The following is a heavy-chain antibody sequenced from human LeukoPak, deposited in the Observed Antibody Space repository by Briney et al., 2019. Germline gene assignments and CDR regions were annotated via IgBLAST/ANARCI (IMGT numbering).Heavy chain of an antibody. J-gene: IGHJ3*02. V-gene: IGHV1-69*04. CDR3: ARTPVGGNYLGHDAFDI. CDR2: IIPILGIA. CDR1: GGTFSSYA. D-gene: IGHD1-26*01. Sequence: GASVKVSCKASGGTFSSYAISWVRQAPGQGLEWMGRIIPILGIANYAQKFQGRVTITADKSTSTAYMELSSLRSEDTAVYYCARTPVGGNYLGHDAFDIWGQGTMVTVSS.